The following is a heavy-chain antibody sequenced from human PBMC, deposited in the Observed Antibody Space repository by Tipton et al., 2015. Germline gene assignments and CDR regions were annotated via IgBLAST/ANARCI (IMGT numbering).Heavy chain of an antibody. J-gene: IGHJ5*02. V-gene: IGHV4-59*01. D-gene: IGHD4-17*01. CDR1: GGSISSDY. Sequence: LRLSCTVSGGSISSDYWTWIRQPPGRGLEWIGNIFHSGTTNYNPSLRSRVTISIDTSNNQFSLRLTSVTAAATAVYYCARGSATVSDWFDTWGRGTLVTVTS. CDR2: IFHSGTT. CDR3: ARGSATVSDWFDT.